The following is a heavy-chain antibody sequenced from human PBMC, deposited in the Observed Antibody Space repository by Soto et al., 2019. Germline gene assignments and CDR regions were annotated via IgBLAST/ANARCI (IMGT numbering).Heavy chain of an antibody. CDR3: AKCSGGSCYSGFWLDP. J-gene: IGHJ5*02. D-gene: IGHD2-15*01. CDR1: GYTFTSYD. V-gene: IGHV1-8*01. Sequence: ASVKVSCKASGYTFTSYDINWVRQATGQGLEWMGWMNPNSGNAGYAQKFQGRVTMTRNTSISTAYLELTSLRSDDTAVYYCAKCSGGSCYSGFWLDPWGQGTLVTVSS. CDR2: MNPNSGNA.